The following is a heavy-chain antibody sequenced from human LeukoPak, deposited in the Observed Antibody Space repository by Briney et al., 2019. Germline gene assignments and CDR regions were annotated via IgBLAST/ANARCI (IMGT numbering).Heavy chain of an antibody. CDR3: ASYPRYVSTPPFDY. CDR1: GYTFTAYY. CDR2: INPNTGDT. Sequence: GASVKVSCKASGYTFTAYYLHWVRQAPGQRLEWMGWINPNTGDTESAQNFQGRVTMTRDTTISTAYLELTRLTSDDTAVYYCASYPRYVSTPPFDYWGQGTLVTVSS. J-gene: IGHJ4*02. D-gene: IGHD2-15*01. V-gene: IGHV1-2*02.